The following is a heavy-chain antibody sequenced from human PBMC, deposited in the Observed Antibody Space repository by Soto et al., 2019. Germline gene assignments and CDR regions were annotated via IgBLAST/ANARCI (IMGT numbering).Heavy chain of an antibody. CDR1: GYTFSRYG. CDR3: AKNGQPPYYYYGLDV. CDR2: ISGYNGDT. V-gene: IGHV1-18*01. J-gene: IGHJ6*02. Sequence: QGQLVQSGGEVKKPGASVKVSCKASGYTFSRYGISWVRQAPGQGLEWMGWISGYNGDTNYAQKFQGRVTMTIDTTTTKAYMELRGVTSDDTAIYYCAKNGQPPYYYYGLDVWGQGTTVTVSS. D-gene: IGHD2-8*01.